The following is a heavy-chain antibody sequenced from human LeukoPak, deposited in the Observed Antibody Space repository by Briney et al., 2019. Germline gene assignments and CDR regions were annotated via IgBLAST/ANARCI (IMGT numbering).Heavy chain of an antibody. V-gene: IGHV4-59*01. J-gene: IGHJ4*02. CDR3: ARGGWDYDILTGYYRRYFDY. CDR2: IYYSGSS. Sequence: PSETLSLTCTVSGGSISSYYWSWIRQPPGKGLEWIGYIYYSGSSNYNPSLKSRVTISVDTSKNQFSLKLSSVTAADTAVYYCARGGWDYDILTGYYRRYFDYWGQETLVTVSS. D-gene: IGHD3-9*01. CDR1: GGSISSYY.